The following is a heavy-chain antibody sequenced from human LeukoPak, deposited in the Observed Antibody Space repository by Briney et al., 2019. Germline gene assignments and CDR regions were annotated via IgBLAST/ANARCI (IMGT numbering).Heavy chain of an antibody. J-gene: IGHJ3*02. V-gene: IGHV1-2*02. CDR3: AREGGINYGGAFDI. CDR1: GYTFTGYY. D-gene: IGHD4-17*01. CDR2: INPNSGGT. Sequence: ASVKVSCKASGYTFTGYYMHWVRQAPEQGLEWMGWINPNSGGTNYAQKFQGRVTMTRDTSISTAYMELSRLRSDDTAVYYCAREGGINYGGAFDIWGQGTMVTVSS.